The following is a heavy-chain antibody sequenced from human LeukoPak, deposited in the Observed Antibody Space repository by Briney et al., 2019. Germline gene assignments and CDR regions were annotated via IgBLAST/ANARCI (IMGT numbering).Heavy chain of an antibody. D-gene: IGHD2-15*01. CDR3: ARGRGSSYYYGMDV. V-gene: IGHV4-34*01. CDR1: GGSFSGYY. J-gene: IGHJ6*02. Sequence: SETLSLTCAVCGGSFSGYYWSWIRQPPGKGLEWIGEINHSGSTNYNPSLKSRVTISVDTSKNQFSLKLSSVTAADTAVYYCARGRGSSYYYGMDVWGQGTTVTVSS. CDR2: INHSGST.